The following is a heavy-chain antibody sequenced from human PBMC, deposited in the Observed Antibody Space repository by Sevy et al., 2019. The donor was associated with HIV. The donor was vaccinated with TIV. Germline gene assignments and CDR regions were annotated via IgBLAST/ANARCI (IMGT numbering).Heavy chain of an antibody. J-gene: IGHJ3*02. CDR2: IKQDGSEK. V-gene: IGHV3-7*01. CDR3: ARVGGVDDILTGLDAFDI. CDR1: GFTFSSYW. Sequence: GGSLRLSCAASGFTFSSYWMSWVRQAPGKGLEWVANIKQDGSEKYYVDSVKGRFTISRDNAKNSLYLQMNSLRAEDTAVYYCARVGGVDDILTGLDAFDIWGQGTMVTVSS. D-gene: IGHD3-9*01.